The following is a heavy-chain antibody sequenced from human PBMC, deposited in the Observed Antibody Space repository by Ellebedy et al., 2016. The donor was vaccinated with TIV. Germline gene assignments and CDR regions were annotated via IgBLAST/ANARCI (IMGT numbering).Heavy chain of an antibody. CDR3: ARGGASSSPLVKYFDL. Sequence: PGGSLRLSCAASGFTVSSNYMSWVRQAPGKGLEWVSVIYSGGSTYYADSVKGRFTISRDNSKNTLYLQMNSLRAEDTAVYYCARGGASSSPLVKYFDLWGRGTLVTVSS. CDR2: IYSGGST. CDR1: GFTVSSNY. D-gene: IGHD6-6*01. V-gene: IGHV3-66*01. J-gene: IGHJ2*01.